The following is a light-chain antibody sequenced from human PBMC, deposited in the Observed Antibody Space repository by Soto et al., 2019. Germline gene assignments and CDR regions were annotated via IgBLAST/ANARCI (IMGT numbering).Light chain of an antibody. J-gene: IGKJ4*01. CDR2: DVS. V-gene: IGKV1-33*01. Sequence: DIQITQSPCSLSASVVDGVNITFRASQDISNSLNWFQQKPGKAPKVLIYDVSNLEAGVPSRFSGSGSGTGFTFTIINLQPEDLATYYCQQYDSFPLTFGGGTKVDIK. CDR3: QQYDSFPLT. CDR1: QDISNS.